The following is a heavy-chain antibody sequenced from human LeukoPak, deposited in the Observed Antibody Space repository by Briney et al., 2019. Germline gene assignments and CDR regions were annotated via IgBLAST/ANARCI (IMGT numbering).Heavy chain of an antibody. CDR2: IYYSGST. CDR1: GGSISSYY. J-gene: IGHJ4*02. D-gene: IGHD6-19*01. V-gene: IGHV4-59*01. Sequence: SETLSLTCTVSGGSISSYYWSWIRQPPGKGLEWIGYIYYSGSTNYNPSLKSRVTISVDTSKNQFSLKLSSVTAADTAVYYCVRVPVAGRTFDYWGQGTLVTVSS. CDR3: VRVPVAGRTFDY.